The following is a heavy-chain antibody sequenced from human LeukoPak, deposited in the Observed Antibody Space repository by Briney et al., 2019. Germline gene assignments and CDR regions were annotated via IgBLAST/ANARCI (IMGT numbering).Heavy chain of an antibody. J-gene: IGHJ5*02. V-gene: IGHV4-59*01. D-gene: IGHD6-19*01. Sequence: PSETLSLTCTVSGGSISSYYWSWIRQPPGKGLEWIGYIYYSGSTNYNPSLKSRVTISVDTSKSQFSLKLSSVTAADTAVYYCATLSSGLVSPFDPWGQGTLVTVSS. CDR3: ATLSSGLVSPFDP. CDR1: GGSISSYY. CDR2: IYYSGST.